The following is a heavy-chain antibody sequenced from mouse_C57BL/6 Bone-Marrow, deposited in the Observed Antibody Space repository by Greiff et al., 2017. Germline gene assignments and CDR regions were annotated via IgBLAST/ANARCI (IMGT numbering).Heavy chain of an antibody. D-gene: IGHD1-1*01. V-gene: IGHV1-81*01. CDR1: GYTFTSYG. CDR2: IYPRSGNT. J-gene: IGHJ1*03. Sequence: QVQLKQSGAELARPGASVKLSCKASGYTFTSYGISWVKQRTGQGLEWIGEIYPRSGNTYYNEKFKGKATLTADKSSSTAYMELRSLTSEDSAVYFCARGGGSSYVLYCDFDVWGTGTTVTVSS. CDR3: ARGGGSSYVLYCDFDV.